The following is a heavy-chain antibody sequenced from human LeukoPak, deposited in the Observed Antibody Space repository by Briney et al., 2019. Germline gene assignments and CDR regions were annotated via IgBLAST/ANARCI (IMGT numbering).Heavy chain of an antibody. J-gene: IGHJ4*02. CDR3: TAGIYQDSRGDQFDY. CDR1: GLTLGDKA. Sequence: GRSLRHSRTTSGLTLGDKAMSEVRPAPGKGLEWVGFVRSRATGGKTEYAASVNGRFSIAKEHFKRNAYLQIDRLKTEDTAVDYCTAGIYQDSRGDQFDYWGQGTLDSVSS. CDR2: VRSRATGGKT. V-gene: IGHV3-49*04. D-gene: IGHD3-22*01.